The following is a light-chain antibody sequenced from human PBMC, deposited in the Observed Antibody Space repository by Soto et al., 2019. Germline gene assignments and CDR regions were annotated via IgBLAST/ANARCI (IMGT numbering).Light chain of an antibody. CDR1: QSISWY. J-gene: IGKJ1*01. Sequence: DIQMTQSPSSLSASVGDRVIITCWASQSISWYLNWFQQKPGKAPKLLIYAASNLQSGVPSRFSGSGSGTDFTLTISSLQPEDFATYYCQQSDSTPRTFGQGTRVEI. V-gene: IGKV1-39*01. CDR2: AAS. CDR3: QQSDSTPRT.